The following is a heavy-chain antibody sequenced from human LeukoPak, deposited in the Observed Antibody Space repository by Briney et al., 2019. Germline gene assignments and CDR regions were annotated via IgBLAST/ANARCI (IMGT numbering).Heavy chain of an antibody. J-gene: IGHJ3*02. CDR2: IYYSGST. CDR3: ARDDGGDYGSGSEGAFDI. CDR1: GGSISSYY. Sequence: SETLSLTCTVSGGSISSYYWSWIRQPPGKGLEWIGYIYYSGSTNYNPSLKSRVTISVDTSKNQFSLKLSSVTAADTAVYYCARDDGGDYGSGSEGAFDIWGQGTMVTVSS. D-gene: IGHD3-10*01. V-gene: IGHV4-59*01.